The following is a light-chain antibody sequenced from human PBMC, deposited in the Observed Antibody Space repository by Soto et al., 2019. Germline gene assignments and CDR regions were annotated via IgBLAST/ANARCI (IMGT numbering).Light chain of an antibody. V-gene: IGLV8-61*01. J-gene: IGLJ3*02. Sequence: QAVVPQEPSFSVSPGGTVTLTCGLSSGSVSTSYYPSWYQQTPGQAPRTLIYSTNTRSSGVPDRFSGSILGNKAALTITGAQADDESDDSCVLYMGSAIWVFGGGTKLTVL. CDR2: STN. CDR1: SGSVSTSYY. CDR3: VLYMGSAIWV.